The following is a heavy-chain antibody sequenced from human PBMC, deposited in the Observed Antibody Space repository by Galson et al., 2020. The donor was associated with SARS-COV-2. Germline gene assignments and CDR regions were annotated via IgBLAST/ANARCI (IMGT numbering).Heavy chain of an antibody. CDR2: IYYSGST. J-gene: IGHJ6*02. V-gene: IGHV4-59*01. D-gene: IGHD4-17*01. CDR1: GGSISSYY. CDR3: ASSMTTGDGMDV. Sequence: SQTLSLTCTVSGGSISSYYWSWIRQPPGKGLEWIGYIYYSGSTNYNPSLKSRVTISVDTSKNQFSLKLSSVTAADTAVYYCASSMTTGDGMDVWGQGTTVTVSS.